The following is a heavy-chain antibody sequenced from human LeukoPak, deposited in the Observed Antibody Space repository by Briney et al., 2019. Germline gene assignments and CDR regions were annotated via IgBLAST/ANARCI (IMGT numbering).Heavy chain of an antibody. Sequence: PGGSLRLSCAASGFTVSSNYMSWVRQAPGKGLEWVSVIYSGGSTYYADSVKGRFTISRDNSKNTLYLQMNSLRAKDTAVYYCASPSPYYDSSGYYYGFLYYWGQGTLVTVSS. CDR1: GFTVSSNY. CDR2: IYSGGST. V-gene: IGHV3-53*01. CDR3: ASPSPYYDSSGYYYGFLYY. D-gene: IGHD3-22*01. J-gene: IGHJ4*02.